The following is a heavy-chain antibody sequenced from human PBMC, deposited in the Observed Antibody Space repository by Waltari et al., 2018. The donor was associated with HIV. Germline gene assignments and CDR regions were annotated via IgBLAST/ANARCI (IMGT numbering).Heavy chain of an antibody. J-gene: IGHJ5*02. CDR2: INHSGST. CDR3: ARSTVKNVRWFDP. D-gene: IGHD4-17*01. V-gene: IGHV4-34*01. Sequence: QVQLQQWGAGLLKPSETLSLTCAVYGGSFSGYYWSWIRQPPGKGLEWIGEINHSGSTNYNPSLKSRVTISVDTSKNQFSLKLSSVTAADTAVYYCARSTVKNVRWFDPWGQGTLVTVSS. CDR1: GGSFSGYY.